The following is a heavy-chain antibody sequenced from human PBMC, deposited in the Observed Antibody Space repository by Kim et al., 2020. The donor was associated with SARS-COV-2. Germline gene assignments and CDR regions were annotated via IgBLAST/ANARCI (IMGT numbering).Heavy chain of an antibody. Sequence: SETLSLTCTVSGGSISSGGYYWSWIRQHPGKGLEWIGYIYYSGSTYYNPSLKNRVTISVDTSKNQFSLKLSSVTAADTAVYYCAREGRGGFDIWGQGTMVTVSS. CDR3: AREGRGGFDI. J-gene: IGHJ3*02. CDR1: GGSISSGGYY. V-gene: IGHV4-31*03. CDR2: IYYSGST.